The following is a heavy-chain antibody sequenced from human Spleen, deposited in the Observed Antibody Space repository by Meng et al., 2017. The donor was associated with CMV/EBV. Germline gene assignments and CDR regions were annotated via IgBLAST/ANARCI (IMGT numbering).Heavy chain of an antibody. V-gene: IGHV4-61*01. D-gene: IGHD2-2*02. CDR3: AKGYRAGGFDP. CDR1: GGSVSSGSYY. Sequence: SETLSLTCTVSGGSVSSGSYYWSWIRQPPGKGLEWIGYIYYSGSTNYNPSLKSRVTISVDTSKNQFSLKLSSVTAADTAVYYCAKGYRAGGFDPWGQGTLVTVSS. CDR2: IYYSGST. J-gene: IGHJ5*02.